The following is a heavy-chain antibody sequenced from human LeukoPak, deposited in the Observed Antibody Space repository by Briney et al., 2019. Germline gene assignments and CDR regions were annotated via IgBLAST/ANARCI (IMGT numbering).Heavy chain of an antibody. CDR2: IYYSGST. V-gene: IGHV4-59*08. J-gene: IGHJ4*02. CDR3: ARHYYDILTGYLGSYDY. D-gene: IGHD3-9*01. Sequence: KSSETLSLTCTVSGGSISSYYWSWIRQPPGKGLEWIGYIYYSGSTNYNPSLKSRVTISVDTSKNQFSLKLSSVTAADTAVYYCARHYYDILTGYLGSYDYWGQGTLVTVSS. CDR1: GGSISSYY.